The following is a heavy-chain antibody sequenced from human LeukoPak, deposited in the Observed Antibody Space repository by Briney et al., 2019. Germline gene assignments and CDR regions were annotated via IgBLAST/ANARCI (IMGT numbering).Heavy chain of an antibody. D-gene: IGHD1-26*01. Sequence: RASANVSCKASGYTFLDYYMHWVLQPPCQGREWMGWINPNSCCTNYAQKFQGRVTMTRDTSISTGYMDLSRLKSDDTAVYFCAREAGDSATTRVDYYYSHYMDVWGTGTTVTVSS. CDR1: GYTFLDYY. J-gene: IGHJ6*03. V-gene: IGHV1-2*02. CDR2: INPNSCCT. CDR3: AREAGDSATTRVDYYYSHYMDV.